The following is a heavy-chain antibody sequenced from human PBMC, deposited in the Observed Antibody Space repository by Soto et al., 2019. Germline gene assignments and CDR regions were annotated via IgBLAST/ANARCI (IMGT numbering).Heavy chain of an antibody. CDR2: ISYDGSNK. CDR3: AKGLQGGNPLREYYYYYYGMDV. V-gene: IGHV3-30*18. CDR1: GFTFSSYG. D-gene: IGHD2-15*01. J-gene: IGHJ6*02. Sequence: QVQLVESGGGVVQPGRSLRLSCAASGFTFSSYGTHWVRQAPGKGLEWVAVISYDGSNKYYADSVKGRFTISRDNSKNTLYLQMNSLRAEDTAVYYCAKGLQGGNPLREYYYYYYGMDVWGQGTTVTVSS.